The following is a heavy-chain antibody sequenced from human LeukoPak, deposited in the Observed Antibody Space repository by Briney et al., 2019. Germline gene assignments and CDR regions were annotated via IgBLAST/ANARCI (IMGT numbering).Heavy chain of an antibody. CDR2: INSNGGST. CDR1: GFTFSSSA. J-gene: IGHJ4*02. CDR3: VKDQGSSSWFDFDY. Sequence: GGSLRLSCSASGFTFSSSALHWVRQAPGKGLEYVSAINSNGGSTYYADSVKGRFTISRDNSKNTLYLQMSSLRAEDTAVYYCVKDQGSSSWFDFDYWGQGTLVTVSP. D-gene: IGHD6-13*01. V-gene: IGHV3-64D*06.